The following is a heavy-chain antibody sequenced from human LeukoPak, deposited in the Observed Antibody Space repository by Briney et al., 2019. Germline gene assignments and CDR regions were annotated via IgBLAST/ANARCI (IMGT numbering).Heavy chain of an antibody. V-gene: IGHV4-39*01. J-gene: IGHJ4*02. CDR3: ARQTGSGLFILP. CDR2: IYYSGNT. D-gene: IGHD3/OR15-3a*01. Sequence: SETLSLTCTVSGVSISSSNSYWGWIRQPPGKGLEWIGRIYYSGNTYYNASLKSQVSISIDTSKNQFSLRLTSVTAADTAVYYCARQTGSGLFILPGGQGTLVTVSS. CDR1: GVSISSSNSY.